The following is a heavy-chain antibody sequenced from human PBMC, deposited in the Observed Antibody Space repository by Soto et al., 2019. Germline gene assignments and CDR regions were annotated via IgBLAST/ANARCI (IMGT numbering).Heavy chain of an antibody. D-gene: IGHD3-3*01. CDR1: GGAFSGYY. V-gene: IGHV4-34*01. Sequence: SETLSLTCAVYGGAFSGYYWSWIRQPPGKGLEWIGEINHSGSTNYNPSLKSRVTISVDTSKNQFSLKLSSVTAADTAVYYCARGLPSRITIFGVVIIGPYFDYWGQGTLVTVSS. CDR3: ARGLPSRITIFGVVIIGPYFDY. J-gene: IGHJ4*02. CDR2: INHSGST.